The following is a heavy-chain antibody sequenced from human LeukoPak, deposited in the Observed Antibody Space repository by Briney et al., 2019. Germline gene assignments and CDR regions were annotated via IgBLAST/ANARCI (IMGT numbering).Heavy chain of an antibody. CDR1: GGTFSSYA. Sequence: RASVKVSCKASGGTFSSYAISWVRQAPGQGLEWMGGIIPIFGTANYAQKFQGRVTITTDESTSTAYMELSSLRSEDTAVYYCARHGGDYFFSLDYWGQGTLVTVSS. V-gene: IGHV1-69*05. CDR3: ARHGGDYFFSLDY. D-gene: IGHD4-17*01. J-gene: IGHJ4*02. CDR2: IIPIFGTA.